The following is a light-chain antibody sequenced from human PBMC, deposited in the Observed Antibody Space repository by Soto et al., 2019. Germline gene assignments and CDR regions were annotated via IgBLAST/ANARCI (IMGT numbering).Light chain of an antibody. Sequence: QPVLTQPASVSGSLGQSITISCTGTSSDVGGYNYVSWYQHHPGKAPKVIIYQVYSRPSGVSNRFSGSKFGNTASLSISGLQAEDEADYYCSSYTRTTSFVVFGGGTKLTVL. CDR1: SSDVGGYNY. J-gene: IGLJ3*02. V-gene: IGLV2-14*01. CDR2: QVY. CDR3: SSYTRTTSFVV.